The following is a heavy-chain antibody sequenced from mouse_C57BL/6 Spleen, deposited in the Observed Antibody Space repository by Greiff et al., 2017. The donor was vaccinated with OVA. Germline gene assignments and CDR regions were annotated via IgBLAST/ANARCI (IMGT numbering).Heavy chain of an antibody. CDR1: GYTFTDYY. V-gene: IGHV1-26*01. D-gene: IGHD4-1*01. J-gene: IGHJ3*01. CDR2: INPNNGGT. CDR3: ARWNWDVWFAY. Sequence: EVQLQQSGPELVKPGASVKISCKASGYTFTDYYMNWVKQSHGKSLEWIGDINPNNGGTSYNQKFKGKATLTVDKSSSTAYMELRSLTSEDSAVYYCARWNWDVWFAYWGQGTLVTVSA.